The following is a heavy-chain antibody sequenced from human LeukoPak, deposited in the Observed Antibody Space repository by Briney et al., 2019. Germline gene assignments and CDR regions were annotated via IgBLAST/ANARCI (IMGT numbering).Heavy chain of an antibody. D-gene: IGHD3-10*01. CDR1: EFTFSTYS. Sequence: PGRSLRLSCAVSEFTFSTYSMNWVRQAPGKGLEWVSSISSSSNYIDYADSVKGRFTISRDNAKNSLYLQMNTLRAEDTALYYCARGPPGDYWGQGTLVTVSS. J-gene: IGHJ4*02. CDR2: ISSSSNYI. CDR3: ARGPPGDY. V-gene: IGHV3-21*01.